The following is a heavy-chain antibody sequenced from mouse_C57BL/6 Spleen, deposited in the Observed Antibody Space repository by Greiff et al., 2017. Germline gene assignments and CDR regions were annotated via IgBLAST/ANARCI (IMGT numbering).Heavy chain of an antibody. CDR3: TRSLYYGSSSFAY. CDR1: GYTFTDYE. D-gene: IGHD1-1*01. V-gene: IGHV1-15*01. Sequence: VQLQQSGAELVRPGASVTLSCKASGYTFTDYEMHWVKQTPVHGLEWIGAIDPETGGTAYNQKFKGKAILTADKSSSTAYMELRSLPSEDSAVYYCTRSLYYGSSSFAYWGQGTLVTVSA. CDR2: IDPETGGT. J-gene: IGHJ3*01.